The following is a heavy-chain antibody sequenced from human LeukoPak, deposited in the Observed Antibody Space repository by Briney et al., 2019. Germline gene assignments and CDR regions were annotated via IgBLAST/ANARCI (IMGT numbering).Heavy chain of an antibody. D-gene: IGHD4-23*01. Sequence: PSETLSLTCAVYGGSFSGYYWSWIRQPPGKGLEWIGSIYYSGSTYYNPSLKSRVTISVDTSKNQFSLKLSSVTAADTAVYYCARQIGDYGGRLLSVDPWGQGTLVTVSS. CDR1: GGSFSGYY. CDR2: IYYSGST. CDR3: ARQIGDYGGRLLSVDP. V-gene: IGHV4-34*01. J-gene: IGHJ5*02.